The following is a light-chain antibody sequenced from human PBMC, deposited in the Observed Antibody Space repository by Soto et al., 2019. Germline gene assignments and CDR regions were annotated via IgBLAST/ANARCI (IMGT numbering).Light chain of an antibody. CDR3: QQYNNWPRT. CDR1: QSVNNN. Sequence: EVVMTQSPATLSVSPGERATLSCRASQSVNNNLAWYHQKPGQAPRLLIYGASTRATGIPARFSGSGSGTEFTLTISSLQSEDFAFYYCQQYNNWPRTFGQGTKVDIK. V-gene: IGKV3-15*01. J-gene: IGKJ1*01. CDR2: GAS.